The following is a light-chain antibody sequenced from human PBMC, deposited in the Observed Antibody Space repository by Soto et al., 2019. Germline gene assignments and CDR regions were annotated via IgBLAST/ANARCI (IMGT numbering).Light chain of an antibody. V-gene: IGKV3-15*01. CDR3: QQYMNWLPLT. Sequence: EIVMTQPPATLSVPPGERVTLSCRASESISRNLAWYQQKPGQAPRLLIYGASSSDTGVPARFSGGGSGTEFTPTISSLQSKDSAVYFCQQYMNWLPLTFGPGTKVDV. J-gene: IGKJ3*01. CDR2: GAS. CDR1: ESISRN.